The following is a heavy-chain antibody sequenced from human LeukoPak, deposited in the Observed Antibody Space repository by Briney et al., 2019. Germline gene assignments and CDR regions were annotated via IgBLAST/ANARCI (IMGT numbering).Heavy chain of an antibody. V-gene: IGHV4-31*03. Sequence: SETLSLTCTVSGGSISSGGYYWSWIRQHPGKGLEWIGYIYYSGSTYYNPSLKSRVTISVDTSKNQFSLKLSSVTAADTAVYYCARGDHHDSSGKSWFDPWGQGTLVTVSS. CDR3: ARGDHHDSSGKSWFDP. CDR2: IYYSGST. D-gene: IGHD3-22*01. CDR1: GGSISSGGYY. J-gene: IGHJ5*02.